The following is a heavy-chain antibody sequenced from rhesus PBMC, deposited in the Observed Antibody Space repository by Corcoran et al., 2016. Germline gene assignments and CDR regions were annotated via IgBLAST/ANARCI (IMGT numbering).Heavy chain of an antibody. CDR3: ARRGYSNYGNYFDY. Sequence: EVQLVESGGGLAKPGGSLRLSCAASGFTFSDYYMDWVRQAPGKGLEWVSLISNGGGSKWDADSVNGRFTISRENAKNTLYLQMNSLRAEDTAVYYCARRGYSNYGNYFDYWGQGVLVTVSS. CDR2: ISNGGGSK. CDR1: GFTFSDYY. D-gene: IGHD4-23*01. V-gene: IGHV3-178*01. J-gene: IGHJ4*01.